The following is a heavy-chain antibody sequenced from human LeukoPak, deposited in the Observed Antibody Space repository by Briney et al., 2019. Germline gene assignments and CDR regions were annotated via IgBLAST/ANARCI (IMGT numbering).Heavy chain of an antibody. V-gene: IGHV3-48*03. CDR3: ARVGVDSGSYHGAFDI. CDR1: GFTFSSYE. J-gene: IGHJ3*02. CDR2: ISSSGSTI. D-gene: IGHD1-26*01. Sequence: GGSLRLSCAASGFTFSSYEMNWVRQAPGKGLEWVSYISSSGSTIYYADSVKGRFTISRDNAKNSLYLQMNSLRAEDTAVYYCARVGVDSGSYHGAFDIWGQGTMVTVSS.